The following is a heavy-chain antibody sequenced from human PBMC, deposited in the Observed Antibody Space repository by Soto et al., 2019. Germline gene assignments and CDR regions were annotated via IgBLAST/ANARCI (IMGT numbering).Heavy chain of an antibody. V-gene: IGHV1-18*01. CDR1: GYTFTSYG. CDR2: ISAYNGDT. CDR3: ARDISGGGYNWFDP. J-gene: IGHJ5*02. Sequence: QVQLVQSGPEVKNPGASVKVSCKASGYTFTSYGLTWVRQAPGQGLEWMGWISAYNGDTNYAQNLQGRGTMTTDTSTSTAYMELRSLRSDDTAGYYCARDISGGGYNWFDPWGQGTLVTVSS. D-gene: IGHD3-10*01.